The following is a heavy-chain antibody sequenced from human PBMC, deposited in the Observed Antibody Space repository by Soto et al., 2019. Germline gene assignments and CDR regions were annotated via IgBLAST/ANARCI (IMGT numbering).Heavy chain of an antibody. J-gene: IGHJ6*02. D-gene: IGHD3-9*01. Sequence: QVQLVQSGAEVKKPGSSVKVSCKASGGTFSSYAISWVRQAPGQGLEWMGGIIPIFGTANYAQKFQGRVKITADESTSTAYMELSSLRSEDTAVYYCARPAYYDILTGYLNYYYYGMDVWGQGTTVTVSS. CDR2: IIPIFGTA. V-gene: IGHV1-69*01. CDR1: GGTFSSYA. CDR3: ARPAYYDILTGYLNYYYYGMDV.